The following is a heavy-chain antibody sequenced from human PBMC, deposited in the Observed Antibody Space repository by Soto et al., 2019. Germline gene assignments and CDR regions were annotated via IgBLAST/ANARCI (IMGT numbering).Heavy chain of an antibody. CDR2: FDPEDGET. J-gene: IGHJ6*01. CDR3: ARDLVVVAAQGYYYGMDV. Sequence: ASVKVSCKVSGYTLTELSMHWVRQAPGKGLEWMGGFDPEDGETIYAQKFQGRVTMTEDTSTDTAYMELSSLRSEDTAVYYCARDLVVVAAQGYYYGMDVWGQGTTVTVSS. V-gene: IGHV1-24*01. CDR1: GYTLTELS. D-gene: IGHD2-15*01.